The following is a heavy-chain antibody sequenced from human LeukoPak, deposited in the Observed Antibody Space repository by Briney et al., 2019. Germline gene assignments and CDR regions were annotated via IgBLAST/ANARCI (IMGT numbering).Heavy chain of an antibody. D-gene: IGHD2-2*01. CDR2: IYYSGST. CDR1: GGSISSGDYY. CDR3: AREPARSYFDY. J-gene: IGHJ4*02. V-gene: IGHV4-30-4*01. Sequence: PSETLSLTCTVSGGSISSGDYYWSWIRQPPGKGLEWIGYIYYSGSTYYNPSLKSRVTISVDTSKNQFSLKLSSATAADTAVYYCAREPARSYFDYWGQGTLVTVSS.